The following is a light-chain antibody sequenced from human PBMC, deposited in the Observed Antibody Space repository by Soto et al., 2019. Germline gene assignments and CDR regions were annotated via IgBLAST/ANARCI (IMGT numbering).Light chain of an antibody. J-gene: IGKJ4*01. CDR1: QSISTY. CDR2: GAS. CDR3: QQSYTTPLT. Sequence: DIQMTQSPSSLSASVGDRVTITCRASQSISTYLNWYQQKPGKTPKLLIYGASSLQSGVPSRFSGRGSGTHFTLTISSLQPEDFATYYCQQSYTTPLTFGGGTKVEIK. V-gene: IGKV1-39*01.